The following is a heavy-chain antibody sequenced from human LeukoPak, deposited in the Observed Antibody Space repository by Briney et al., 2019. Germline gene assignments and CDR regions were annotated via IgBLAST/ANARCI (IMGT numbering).Heavy chain of an antibody. CDR1: GFTFSSYA. D-gene: IGHD2-2*01. Sequence: GGSLRLSCVASGFTFSSYAMHWVRQAPGKGLEYVSAISSNGGSTYHVDSVKGRFTISRDNSKNTLYLQIGSLRTEDMAVYYCARDRGEASSSGMDVWGQGTTVIVSS. V-gene: IGHV3-64*02. CDR2: ISSNGGST. J-gene: IGHJ6*02. CDR3: ARDRGEASSSGMDV.